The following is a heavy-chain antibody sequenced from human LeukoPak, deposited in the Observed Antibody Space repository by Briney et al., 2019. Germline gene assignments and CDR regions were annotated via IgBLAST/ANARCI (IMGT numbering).Heavy chain of an antibody. CDR1: GYTFTSYY. D-gene: IGHD3-22*01. V-gene: IGHV1-46*03. CDR2: INSSGGST. Sequence: ASVKVSCKASGYTFTSYYMHWVRQAPGQGLEWMGIINSSGGSTSYAQKFQGRVTMTRDTSTSTVYMELSSLRSEDTAVYYCARVPGDSSGFAYFDYWGQGTLVTVSS. J-gene: IGHJ4*02. CDR3: ARVPGDSSGFAYFDY.